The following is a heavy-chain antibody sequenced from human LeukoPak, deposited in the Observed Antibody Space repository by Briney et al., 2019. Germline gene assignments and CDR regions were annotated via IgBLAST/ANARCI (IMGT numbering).Heavy chain of an antibody. J-gene: IGHJ4*02. CDR2: IYSGGNT. Sequence: PGRCLRLSFLPSGPTVSRNYMASVPQAPGRGVGRVSVIYSGGNTYYADSVKGRFTISRDHSQNTLSLQMNSLRAEDTAVYYCSGFDPKYSSGWYWVGYWGQGTLVTVSS. CDR1: GPTVSRNY. V-gene: IGHV3-66*02. D-gene: IGHD6-19*01. CDR3: SGFDPKYSSGWYWVGY.